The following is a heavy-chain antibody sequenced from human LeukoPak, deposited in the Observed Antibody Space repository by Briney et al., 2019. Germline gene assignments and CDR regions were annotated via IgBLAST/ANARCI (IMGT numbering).Heavy chain of an antibody. V-gene: IGHV4-59*01. CDR3: ARGGTTHDY. J-gene: IGHJ4*02. D-gene: IGHD1-26*01. Sequence: SETLSLTCTVSGGSISSYYWSWIRQPPGKGLEWIGYIYYSGSTNYNPSLKSRVTISVDTSKNQFSLKLSSVTAAVTAVYHCARGGTTHDYWGQGTLVTVSS. CDR2: IYYSGST. CDR1: GGSISSYY.